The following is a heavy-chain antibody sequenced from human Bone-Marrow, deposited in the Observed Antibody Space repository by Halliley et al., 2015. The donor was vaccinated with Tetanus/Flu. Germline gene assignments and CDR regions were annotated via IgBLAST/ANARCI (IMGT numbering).Heavy chain of an antibody. CDR1: GFTFSSYA. J-gene: IGHJ4*02. D-gene: IGHD3-22*01. V-gene: IGHV3-23*01. CDR2: IVGSGFDT. Sequence: SLRLSCAASGFTFSSYAMSWVRQAPGKGLEWVSGIVGSGFDTYYADSVKGRFTITRDNSKNTLFLQMSSLRAGDTAVYCCAKSDDVVVITTRPFDYWGQGTLVTVSS. CDR3: AKSDDVVVITTRPFDY.